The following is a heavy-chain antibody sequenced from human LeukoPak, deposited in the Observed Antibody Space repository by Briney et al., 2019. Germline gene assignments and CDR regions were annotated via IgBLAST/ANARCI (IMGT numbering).Heavy chain of an antibody. CDR3: ARDVYYYDSSDHGNFDY. Sequence: GASVKVSCKASGYTFTSYAMHWVRQAPGQRLEWMGWINAGNGNTKYSQKFLGRVTITRDTSASTAYMELSSLRSEDTAVYYCARDVYYYDSSDHGNFDYWGQGTLVTVSS. CDR2: INAGNGNT. D-gene: IGHD3-22*01. V-gene: IGHV1-3*01. J-gene: IGHJ4*02. CDR1: GYTFTSYA.